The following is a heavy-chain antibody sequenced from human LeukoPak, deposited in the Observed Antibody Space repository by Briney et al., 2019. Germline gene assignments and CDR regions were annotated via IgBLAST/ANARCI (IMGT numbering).Heavy chain of an antibody. CDR3: ANTMYSSAWDQFDY. V-gene: IGHV3-30*02. J-gene: IGHJ4*02. D-gene: IGHD6-19*01. CDR1: TFTFSSYG. CDR2: IQFVGNKK. Sequence: PAGSLTLSCAASTFTFSSYGMLWLRQAPGKGLAWVAFIQFVGNKKYYADSVKGRFTISRDNSKNTLHLQMNSLRPEAPACYNCANTMYSSAWDQFDYWGRGTLVTVSS.